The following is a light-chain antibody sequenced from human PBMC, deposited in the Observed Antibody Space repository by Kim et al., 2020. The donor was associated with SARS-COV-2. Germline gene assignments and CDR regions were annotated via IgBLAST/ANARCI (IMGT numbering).Light chain of an antibody. CDR1: QSLTNS. CDR3: QHRSNTMYT. Sequence: EIVLTQSPATLSLSPGERATLSCRASQSLTNSLAWYQQKPGQAPRLLIYDASSRATGIPARFSGSGSGADFTLTISSLEPEDFAVYYCQHRSNTMYTFGQGTKLEI. CDR2: DAS. J-gene: IGKJ2*01. V-gene: IGKV3-11*01.